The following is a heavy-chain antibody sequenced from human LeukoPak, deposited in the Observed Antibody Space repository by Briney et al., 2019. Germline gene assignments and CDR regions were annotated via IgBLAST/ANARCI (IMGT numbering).Heavy chain of an antibody. D-gene: IGHD3-22*01. V-gene: IGHV3-48*01. CDR1: GFTFSSYS. CDR3: AREASSSGYYFSTHAFDI. CDR2: ISSSSDTI. J-gene: IGHJ3*02. Sequence: GGSLRLSCAASGFTFSSYSMNWVRQAPGKGLEWVSYISSSSDTIYYADSVKGRFTISRDNAKNSLYLQMNSLRAEDTAVYYCAREASSSGYYFSTHAFDIWGQGTMVTVS.